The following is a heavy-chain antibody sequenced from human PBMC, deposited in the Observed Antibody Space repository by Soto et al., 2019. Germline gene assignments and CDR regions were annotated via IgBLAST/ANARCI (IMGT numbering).Heavy chain of an antibody. Sequence: SDTLSLTCAASGGSISSSNWWTWVRQPPGKGLEWIGEIYHSGSTNYNPSLKSRVTISVDTSKNQFSLKLSSVTAADTAVYYCAREGVGYCSGGSCYGWFDPWGQGTLVTVSS. D-gene: IGHD2-15*01. CDR1: GGSISSSNW. J-gene: IGHJ5*02. CDR2: IYHSGST. V-gene: IGHV4-4*02. CDR3: AREGVGYCSGGSCYGWFDP.